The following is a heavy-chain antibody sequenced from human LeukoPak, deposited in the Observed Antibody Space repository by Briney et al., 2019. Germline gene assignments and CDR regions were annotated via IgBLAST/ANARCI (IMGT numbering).Heavy chain of an antibody. V-gene: IGHV4-34*01. CDR1: VGSLSGYY. CDR3: ARGGGGSLQFDY. D-gene: IGHD1-26*01. Sequence: SETLSLTCALYVGSLSGYYCSWIRQPPGKGLEWIGEISHSGSTNYNPSLKSRVTISVDTSKNQFSLKLSSVTAADTAVYYCARGGGGSLQFDYWGQGTPVTVSS. J-gene: IGHJ4*02. CDR2: ISHSGST.